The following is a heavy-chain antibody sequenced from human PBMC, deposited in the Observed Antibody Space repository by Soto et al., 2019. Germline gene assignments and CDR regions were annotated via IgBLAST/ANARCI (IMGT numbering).Heavy chain of an antibody. CDR3: AILTKPTAVTTAFRGGYGLDV. V-gene: IGHV4-61*01. J-gene: IGHJ6*02. CDR2: IHSSGST. Sequence: KASETLSLTCTVSGGSVSSGNYFWSWIRQPPGKGLEWIGYIHSSGSTNYNPSLKSRVTISADTSRNLFSLKLTSVTAADTAVYYCAILTKPTAVTTAFRGGYGLDVWGQGTTVTVSS. CDR1: GGSVSSGNYF. D-gene: IGHD4-17*01.